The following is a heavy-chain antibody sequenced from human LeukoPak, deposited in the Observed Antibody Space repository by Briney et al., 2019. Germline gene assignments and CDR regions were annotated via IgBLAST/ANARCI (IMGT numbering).Heavy chain of an antibody. J-gene: IGHJ4*02. CDR1: GFTFSSYW. CDR3: AREGMYYDILTGYYDY. V-gene: IGHV3-7*01. Sequence: GGSLRLSCAASGFTFSSYWISWVRQAPGKGLEWVANIKQDGSEKYYVDSVKGRFTISRDNAKNSLYLQMNSLRAEDTAVYYCAREGMYYDILTGYYDYWGQGTLVTVSS. D-gene: IGHD3-9*01. CDR2: IKQDGSEK.